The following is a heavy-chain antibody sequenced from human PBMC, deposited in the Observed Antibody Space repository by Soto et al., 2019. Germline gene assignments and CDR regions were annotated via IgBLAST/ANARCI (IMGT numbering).Heavy chain of an antibody. V-gene: IGHV1-46*01. CDR2: VNPSGGHT. J-gene: IGHJ4*02. CDR3: ARGRHVVVVTAAFDC. Sequence: QVQLMQSGAEVKKPGASVKVSCKASGDTFTNYYIHWVRQAPGQGLEWMGTVNPSGGHTTYSQNFLGRVTMTGDTSTSTLYKELTTLTAAGTAVPYCARGRHVVVVTAAFDCWGQGTLVTVSS. CDR1: GDTFTNYY. D-gene: IGHD2-21*02.